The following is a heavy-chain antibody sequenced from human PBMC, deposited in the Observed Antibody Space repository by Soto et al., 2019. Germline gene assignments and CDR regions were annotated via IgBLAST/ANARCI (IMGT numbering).Heavy chain of an antibody. J-gene: IGHJ4*02. D-gene: IGHD6-6*01. CDR3: ARVAYSTSSGSYYFDY. CDR2: IYYSGSA. Sequence: SETLSLTCTVSGGSISSGGYYWTWIRQHPGKGLEWIGYIYYSGSADYNPSLKSRVGMSVETSTNQFSLILRSVTAADTAVYYCARVAYSTSSGSYYFDYWGQGSLVTVSS. V-gene: IGHV4-31*03. CDR1: GGSISSGGYY.